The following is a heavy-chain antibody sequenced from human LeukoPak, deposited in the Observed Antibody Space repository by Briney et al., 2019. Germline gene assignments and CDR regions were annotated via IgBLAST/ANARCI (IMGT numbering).Heavy chain of an antibody. CDR1: GFTFSSYW. CDR3: AREADIVLMVYAIKADYYYMDV. D-gene: IGHD2-8*01. CDR2: IKQDGSEK. V-gene: IGHV3-7*01. Sequence: GGSLRLSCAASGFTFSSYWMSWVRQAPGKGLEWVANIKQDGSEKYYVDSVKGRFTISRDNAKNSLYLQMNSLRAEDTAVYYCAREADIVLMVYAIKADYYYMDVWGKGTTVTVSS. J-gene: IGHJ6*03.